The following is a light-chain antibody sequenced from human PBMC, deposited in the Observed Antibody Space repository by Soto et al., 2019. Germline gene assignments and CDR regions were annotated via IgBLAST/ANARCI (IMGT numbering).Light chain of an antibody. Sequence: QPVLTQPPSVSGAPGQRVTISCTGSSSNMGSGFHVQWFQQLPGTAPKLLIYGDNIRPSGVPDRFSGSKSGISASLAVTGLQADDEADYYCQSYDSRLRWVFGGGTKVTVL. J-gene: IGLJ3*02. CDR1: SSNMGSGFH. CDR2: GDN. CDR3: QSYDSRLRWV. V-gene: IGLV1-40*01.